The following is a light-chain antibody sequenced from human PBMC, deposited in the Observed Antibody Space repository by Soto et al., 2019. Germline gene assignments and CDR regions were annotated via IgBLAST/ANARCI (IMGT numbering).Light chain of an antibody. Sequence: DIQMTQSPSTLSGSVGDRVTITCRASQTISSWLAWYQQKPGKAPKLLIYKASTLKSGVPSRFSGSGSGTDFTFDISSLQPEDVATYYCQHHNNHTHFVQGNKVEIX. CDR3: QHHNNHTH. J-gene: IGKJ1*01. CDR2: KAS. CDR1: QTISSW. V-gene: IGKV1-5*03.